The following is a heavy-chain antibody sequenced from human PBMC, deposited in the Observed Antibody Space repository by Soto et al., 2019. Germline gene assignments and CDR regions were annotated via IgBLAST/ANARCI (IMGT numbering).Heavy chain of an antibody. J-gene: IGHJ5*02. CDR2: INAGNGNT. CDR3: ARDRLYCSGGSCYSHNWFDP. V-gene: IGHV1-3*01. CDR1: GYTFTSYA. Sequence: ASVKVSCKASGYTFTSYAMHWVRQAPGQRLEWMGWINAGNGNTKYSQKFQGRVTITRDTSASTAYMELSSLRSEDTAVYYCARDRLYCSGGSCYSHNWFDPWGQGTLVTVSS. D-gene: IGHD2-15*01.